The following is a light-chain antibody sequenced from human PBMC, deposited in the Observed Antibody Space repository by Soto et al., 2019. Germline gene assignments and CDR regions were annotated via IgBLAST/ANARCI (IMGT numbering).Light chain of an antibody. CDR3: QQYGSSSWT. CDR2: GAS. V-gene: IGKV3-20*01. CDR1: QSVSSSY. Sequence: EIVLTQSPATLSLSPGERATLSCRASQSVSSSYLAWYQQKSGQAPRLLIYGASNRATGIPDRSSGSGSGTDFTLTISRLQSEDFAVYYCQQYGSSSWTFGQGTKVDIK. J-gene: IGKJ1*01.